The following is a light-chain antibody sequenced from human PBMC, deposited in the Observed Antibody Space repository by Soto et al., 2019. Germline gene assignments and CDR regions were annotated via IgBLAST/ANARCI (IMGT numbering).Light chain of an antibody. CDR2: AS. V-gene: IGKV1-17*03. CDR3: LHYHSYPRT. CDR1: QDIRDY. Sequence: DIQMTQFPSAMSASVGDRVTITCRASQDIRDYLAWFQHKPGNVPKRLIYASTLQSGVPSRFSGSGSGTEFTLTITGLQPEDFVTYYCLHYHSYPRTFGRGTKVEIK. J-gene: IGKJ1*01.